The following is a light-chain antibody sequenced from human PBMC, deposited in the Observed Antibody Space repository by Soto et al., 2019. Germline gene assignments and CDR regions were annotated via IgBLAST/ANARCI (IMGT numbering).Light chain of an antibody. Sequence: EIVLTQSPGTLSLSPGERATLPCRASQSVSSTFLAWYQQKPGQAPRLLIYGASSRATGIPDRFSGSGSGTDFTLTISRLEPEDFAVYYCQQHGRSQTFGGGTKVDIK. CDR1: QSVSSTF. CDR2: GAS. CDR3: QQHGRSQT. J-gene: IGKJ4*01. V-gene: IGKV3-20*01.